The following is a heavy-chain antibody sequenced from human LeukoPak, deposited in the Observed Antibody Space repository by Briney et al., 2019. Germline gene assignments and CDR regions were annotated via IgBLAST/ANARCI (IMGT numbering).Heavy chain of an antibody. D-gene: IGHD1/OR15-1a*01. CDR1: GFTFNTYA. CDR3: AKDYRENKPGSKFFDI. CDR2: ITGSGGGT. V-gene: IGHV3-23*01. J-gene: IGHJ3*02. Sequence: GASLRLSCAASGFTFNTYAMSWVRQAPGKGLEWVSAITGSGGGTYYADSVKGRFTISRDNSKNTLYLQMDSLRAEDTAVYYCAKDYRENKPGSKFFDIWGQGTMVTVSS.